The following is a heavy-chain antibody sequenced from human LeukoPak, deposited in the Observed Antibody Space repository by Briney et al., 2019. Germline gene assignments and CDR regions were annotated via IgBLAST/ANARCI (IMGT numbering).Heavy chain of an antibody. V-gene: IGHV1-8*01. CDR2: MSPNNGNT. CDR3: ARARLTVMAFDV. J-gene: IGHJ3*01. D-gene: IGHD4/OR15-4a*01. Sequence: ASVKVSCKASGYTFTSFDINWVRQATGQGLEWMGWMSPNNGNTGFVQQFQGRVTMTRNTSISTAYMELSSLRSDDTAVYYCARARLTVMAFDVWGQGTVVTVSS. CDR1: GYTFTSFD.